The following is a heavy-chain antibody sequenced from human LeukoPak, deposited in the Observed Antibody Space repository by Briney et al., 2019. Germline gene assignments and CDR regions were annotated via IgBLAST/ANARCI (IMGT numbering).Heavy chain of an antibody. CDR3: ARIEWERLGRAFDI. J-gene: IGHJ3*02. Sequence: GGSLRLSCAASGFTVSDNYMTWVRQAPGKGLEWVSSIYSAGAIHYAESVKGRFTISRDNSKNTLYLQMNSLRAEDMAVYYCARIEWERLGRAFDIWGQGTMVTVSS. V-gene: IGHV3-53*01. D-gene: IGHD1-26*01. CDR1: GFTVSDNY. CDR2: IYSAGAI.